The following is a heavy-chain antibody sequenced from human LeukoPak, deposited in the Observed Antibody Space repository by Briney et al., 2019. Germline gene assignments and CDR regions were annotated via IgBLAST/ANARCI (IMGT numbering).Heavy chain of an antibody. V-gene: IGHV3-33*01. CDR2: IWYDGSNQ. Sequence: GGSLRLSCAASGFTFSSYAMHWVRQAPGKGLEWLAVIWYDGSNQKYADSVKGRFTISRGTSKNTVYLQMNSLRVEDTAVYYCARTSVAINFWGQGTLVTVSS. CDR3: ARTSVAINF. J-gene: IGHJ4*02. D-gene: IGHD2-2*02. CDR1: GFTFSSYA.